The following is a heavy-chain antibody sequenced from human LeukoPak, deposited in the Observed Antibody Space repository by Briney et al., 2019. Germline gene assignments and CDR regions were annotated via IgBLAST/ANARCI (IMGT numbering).Heavy chain of an antibody. Sequence: GGSLRLSCAASGFTFSSYAMSWVRQAPEKGLEWVSAISGSGGSTYYADSVKGRFTISRDNAKNSLYLQMNSLRVEDTAVYYCAKEGRSLQTYWGQGTLVTVSS. J-gene: IGHJ4*02. V-gene: IGHV3-23*01. CDR2: ISGSGGST. CDR3: AKEGRSLQTY. D-gene: IGHD5-24*01. CDR1: GFTFSSYA.